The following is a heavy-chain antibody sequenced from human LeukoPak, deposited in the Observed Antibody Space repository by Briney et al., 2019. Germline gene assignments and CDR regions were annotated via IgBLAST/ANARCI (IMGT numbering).Heavy chain of an antibody. V-gene: IGHV3-21*01. CDR1: GFTFSSYS. J-gene: IGHJ4*02. Sequence: GGSLRLSCAASGFTFSSYSMNWVRQAPGKGLEWVSSISSSSSYIYYADSAKGRFTISRDNAKNSLYLQMNSLRAEDTAVYYCARDGATTIFGVVTFDYGGQGTLVTVSS. CDR2: ISSSSSYI. CDR3: ARDGATTIFGVVTFDY. D-gene: IGHD3-3*01.